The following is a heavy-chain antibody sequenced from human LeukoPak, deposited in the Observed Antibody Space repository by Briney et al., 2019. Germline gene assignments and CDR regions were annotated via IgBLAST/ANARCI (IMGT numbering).Heavy chain of an antibody. Sequence: GGSLRLSCAASGFTFSSYGMHWVRQAPGKGLEGVAFIRYDGSNKYYADSVKGRFTISRDNSKNTLYLQMNSLRAEDTAVYYCAKELGTIFGVVIIRGFDYWGQGTLVTVSS. D-gene: IGHD3-3*01. CDR1: GFTFSSYG. CDR2: IRYDGSNK. V-gene: IGHV3-30*02. J-gene: IGHJ4*02. CDR3: AKELGTIFGVVIIRGFDY.